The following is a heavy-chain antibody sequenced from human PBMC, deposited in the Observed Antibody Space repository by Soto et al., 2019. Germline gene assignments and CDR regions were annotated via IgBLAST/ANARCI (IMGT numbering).Heavy chain of an antibody. CDR1: GFTFSSYW. J-gene: IGHJ6*02. CDR2: INSDGSST. CDR3: ARDRRIKYYDILTGLDV. D-gene: IGHD3-9*01. V-gene: IGHV3-74*01. Sequence: GGSLRLSCAASGFTFSSYWMHWVRQAPGKGLVWVSRINSDGSSTSYADSVKGRFTISRDNAKNTLYLQMNSLRAEDTAVYYCARDRRIKYYDILTGLDVWGQGTTVTVSS.